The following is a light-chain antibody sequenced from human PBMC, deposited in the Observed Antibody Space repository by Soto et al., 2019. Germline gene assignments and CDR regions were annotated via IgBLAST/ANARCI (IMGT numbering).Light chain of an antibody. CDR2: KAS. CDR1: QSLNRW. V-gene: IGKV1-5*03. CDR3: QQLNSYPIT. J-gene: IGKJ5*01. Sequence: DIEMSQSPSSLSASVGDRVTITCRASQSLNRWLAWYQQKPGKAPKLLIYKASTLESGVPSNFSGSGSGTEFTLTISSLQSEDFATYYCQQLNSYPITFGQGTRLEIK.